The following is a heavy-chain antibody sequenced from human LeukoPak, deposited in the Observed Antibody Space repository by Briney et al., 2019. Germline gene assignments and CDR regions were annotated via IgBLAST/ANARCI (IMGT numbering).Heavy chain of an antibody. V-gene: IGHV3-48*03. CDR2: INSGGTII. Sequence: GGSLRLSCAASGFTFSSNEMNWVRQAPGKGLEWVSYINSGGTIIYYADSVKGRFTISRDNAKNSLYLQMNSLRAEDTAIYYCARGWFADWGQGTLFIVSS. CDR1: GFTFSSNE. CDR3: ARGWFAD. D-gene: IGHD6-13*01. J-gene: IGHJ4*02.